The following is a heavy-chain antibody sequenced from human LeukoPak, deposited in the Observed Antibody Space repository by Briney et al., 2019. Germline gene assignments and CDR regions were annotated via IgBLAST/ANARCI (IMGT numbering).Heavy chain of an antibody. Sequence: PSETLSLTCTVSGDSISSSNCYWGWIRQPPGKGLEWIGSIYFSGGTYYNPSLKSRVTISADTSKNQFSLKLSSVTAADTAVYYCARGYDFWSGYGYMDVWGKGTTVTVSS. D-gene: IGHD3-3*01. CDR3: ARGYDFWSGYGYMDV. CDR1: GDSISSSNCY. CDR2: IYFSGGT. J-gene: IGHJ6*03. V-gene: IGHV4-39*07.